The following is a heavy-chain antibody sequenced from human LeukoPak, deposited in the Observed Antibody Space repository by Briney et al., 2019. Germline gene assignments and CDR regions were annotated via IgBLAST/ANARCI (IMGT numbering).Heavy chain of an antibody. J-gene: IGHJ4*02. CDR1: GGSFSGYY. CDR3: ARQRKWLRSWDY. Sequence: SETLSLTCAVYGGSFSGYYWSWIRQPPGKGLEWIGGINHSGSTNYNPSLKSRVTISVDTSKNQFSLKLSSVTAADTAVYYCARQRKWLRSWDYWGQGTLVTVSS. CDR2: INHSGST. V-gene: IGHV4-34*01. D-gene: IGHD5-12*01.